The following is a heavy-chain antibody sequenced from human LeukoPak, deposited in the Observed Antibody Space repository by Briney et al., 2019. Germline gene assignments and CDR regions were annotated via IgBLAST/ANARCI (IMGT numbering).Heavy chain of an antibody. CDR1: GFTFSSHI. D-gene: IGHD3-22*01. Sequence: PGGSLRLXCAASGFTFSSHIMNWVRQAPGKGLEWVSSISSSSNYIYYADSVKGRFTISRDNAKNSLYLQMNSLRAEDTAVYYCAMIKEGWGQGTLVTVSS. V-gene: IGHV3-21*01. CDR2: ISSSSNYI. CDR3: AMIKEG. J-gene: IGHJ4*02.